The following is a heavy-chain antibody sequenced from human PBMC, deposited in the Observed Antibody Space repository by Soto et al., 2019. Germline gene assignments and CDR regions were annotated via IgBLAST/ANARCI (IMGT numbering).Heavy chain of an antibody. D-gene: IGHD4-17*01. J-gene: IGHJ2*01. V-gene: IGHV4-39*01. Sequence: QLHLQESGPGLVRPSETLSLTCTASGGSISSSTYHWDWIRQAPGTALEWIRTMYYSGSIYYNPCVKGRVTLSEDTSRNQFSLRLSAVTDADTAVYYSARRQDYDGYGIYWCFDLWGRGTLVTVSS. CDR3: ARRQDYDGYGIYWCFDL. CDR2: MYYSGSI. CDR1: GGSISSSTYH.